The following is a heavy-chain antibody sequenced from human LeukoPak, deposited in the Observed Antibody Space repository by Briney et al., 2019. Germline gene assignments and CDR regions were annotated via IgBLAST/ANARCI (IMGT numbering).Heavy chain of an antibody. Sequence: GESLKISCKGSGYSFISYWIGWVRQMPGKGLEWMGIIYPGDSDTRYSPSFQGQVTISADKSISTAYLQWSSLTASDTAMYYCVRVSSNALDIWGQGTMVTVSS. V-gene: IGHV5-51*01. CDR1: GYSFISYW. D-gene: IGHD4-11*01. CDR3: VRVSSNALDI. CDR2: IYPGDSDT. J-gene: IGHJ3*02.